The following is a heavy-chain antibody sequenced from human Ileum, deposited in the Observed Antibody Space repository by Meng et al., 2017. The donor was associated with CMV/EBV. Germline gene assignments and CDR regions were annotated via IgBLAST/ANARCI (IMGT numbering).Heavy chain of an antibody. CDR1: GVSISTVSYF. Sequence: SETLSLTCSVSGVSISTVSYFWTWIRQHPEKGLEWIGYIYYNGKTYSNPSLKSRVRISSDTSKNQFSLDLHSVTAADTAVYYCASAFCGSNCGVDNWLDSWGQGILVTVSS. D-gene: IGHD2-21*01. V-gene: IGHV4-31*02. CDR2: IYYNGKT. J-gene: IGHJ5*01. CDR3: ASAFCGSNCGVDNWLDS.